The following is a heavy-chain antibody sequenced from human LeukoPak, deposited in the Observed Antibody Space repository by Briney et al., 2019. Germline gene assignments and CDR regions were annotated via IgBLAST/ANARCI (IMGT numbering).Heavy chain of an antibody. Sequence: ASVRVSCKASGYTFTGYYMHWVRQAPGQGLEWMGWINPNSGGTNYAQKFQGWVTMTRDTSTSTVYMELSSLRSDDTAVYYCARDGSSSSAIDYWGQGTLVTVSS. CDR3: ARDGSSSSAIDY. J-gene: IGHJ4*02. CDR2: INPNSGGT. CDR1: GYTFTGYY. V-gene: IGHV1-2*04. D-gene: IGHD6-6*01.